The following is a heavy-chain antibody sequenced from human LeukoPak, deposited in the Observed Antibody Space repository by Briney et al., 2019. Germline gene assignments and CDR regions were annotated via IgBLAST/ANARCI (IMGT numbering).Heavy chain of an antibody. D-gene: IGHD3-10*01. V-gene: IGHV3-23*01. J-gene: IGHJ6*03. Sequence: VGSLRLSCAASGFTFSSYAMSWVRQAPGKGLEWVSAISGSGGSTYHADSVKGRFTISRDNSKNTLYLQMNSLRAEDTAVYYCAMQPMVRGVIMDVWGKGTTVTVSS. CDR2: ISGSGGST. CDR1: GFTFSSYA. CDR3: AMQPMVRGVIMDV.